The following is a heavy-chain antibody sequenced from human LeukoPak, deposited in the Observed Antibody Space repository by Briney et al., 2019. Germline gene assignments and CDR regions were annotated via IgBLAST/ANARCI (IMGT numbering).Heavy chain of an antibody. D-gene: IGHD4-17*01. J-gene: IGHJ4*02. CDR3: ARHMTTVVNVFDY. CDR2: IIPILGIA. Sequence: SVKVSCKASGYTFTSYGISWVRQAPGQGLEWMGWIIPILGIANYAQKFQGRVTITADKSTGTAYMELSSLRSEDTAVYYCARHMTTVVNVFDYWGQGTLVTVSS. CDR1: GYTFTSYG. V-gene: IGHV1-69*10.